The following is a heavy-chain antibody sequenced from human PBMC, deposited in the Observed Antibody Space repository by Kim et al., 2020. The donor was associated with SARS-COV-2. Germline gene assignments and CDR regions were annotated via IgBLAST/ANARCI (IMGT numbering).Heavy chain of an antibody. CDR2: INHSGST. Sequence: SETLSLTCAVYGGSFSGYYWSWIRQPPGKGLEWIGEINHSGSTNYNPSLKSRVTISVDTSKNQFSLKLSSVTAADTAVYYCARVVGELVWGVDGYYYYYYGMDVWGQGTTVTVSS. CDR1: GGSFSGYY. CDR3: ARVVGELVWGVDGYYYYYYGMDV. D-gene: IGHD3-10*01. V-gene: IGHV4-34*01. J-gene: IGHJ6*02.